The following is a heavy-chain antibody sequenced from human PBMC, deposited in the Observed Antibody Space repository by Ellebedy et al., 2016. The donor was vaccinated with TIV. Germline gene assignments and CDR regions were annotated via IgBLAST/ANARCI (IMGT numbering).Heavy chain of an antibody. CDR3: ASANYDILTGSTFDP. Sequence: SETLSLTXAVSGGSISSGGYSWSWIRQPPGKGLEWIGYIYHSGSTYYNPSLKSRVTISVDRSKNQFSLKLSSVTAADTAVYYCASANYDILTGSTFDPWGQGTLVTVSS. CDR2: IYHSGST. V-gene: IGHV4-30-2*01. CDR1: GGSISSGGYS. D-gene: IGHD3-9*01. J-gene: IGHJ5*02.